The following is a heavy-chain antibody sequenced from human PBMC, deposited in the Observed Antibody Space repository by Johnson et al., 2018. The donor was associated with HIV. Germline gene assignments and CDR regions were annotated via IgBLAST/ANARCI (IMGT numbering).Heavy chain of an antibody. D-gene: IGHD5-24*01. CDR2: IYSGGST. Sequence: VQLVESGGGLVQPGGSLRLSCVVSGFTVSSSYLTWVRQAPGKGLEWVSLIYSGGSTYYADSVKGRFTISRDNSKNTLYLQMNSLRAEDTAVYYCARALLSASTIGAFDIWGQGTMVTVSS. V-gene: IGHV3-66*01. CDR3: ARALLSASTIGAFDI. CDR1: GFTVSSSY. J-gene: IGHJ3*02.